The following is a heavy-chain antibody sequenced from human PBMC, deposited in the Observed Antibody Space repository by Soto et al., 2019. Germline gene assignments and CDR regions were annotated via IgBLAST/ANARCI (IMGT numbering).Heavy chain of an antibody. Sequence: QVQLVESGGGVVQPGRSLRLSCAASGFTFSSYGMHWVRQAPGKGLEWAAVIWYDGSNKYYADSVKGRFTISRDNSKNTLYLQMNSLRAEDTAVYYCARPPTRGSSWYYFDYWGQGTLVTVSS. CDR1: GFTFSSYG. CDR2: IWYDGSNK. D-gene: IGHD6-13*01. J-gene: IGHJ4*02. CDR3: ARPPTRGSSWYYFDY. V-gene: IGHV3-33*01.